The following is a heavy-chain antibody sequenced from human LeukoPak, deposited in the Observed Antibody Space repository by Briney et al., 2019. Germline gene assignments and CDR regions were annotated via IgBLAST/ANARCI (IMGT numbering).Heavy chain of an antibody. Sequence: SVKVSCTASGGTFSSYAISWVRQAPGQGLEWMGGIIPIFGTANYAQKFQGRVTITADESTSTAYMELSSLRSEDTAVYYCASLSPYSSSPDFEYFQHWGQGTLVTVSS. V-gene: IGHV1-69*13. D-gene: IGHD6-13*01. CDR2: IIPIFGTA. CDR3: ASLSPYSSSPDFEYFQH. CDR1: GGTFSSYA. J-gene: IGHJ1*01.